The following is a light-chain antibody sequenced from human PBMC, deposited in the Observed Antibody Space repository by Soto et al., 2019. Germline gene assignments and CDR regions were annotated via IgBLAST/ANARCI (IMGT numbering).Light chain of an antibody. CDR2: KAS. CDR3: QQYNSYPL. CDR1: QSISSW. V-gene: IGKV1-5*03. J-gene: IGKJ4*01. Sequence: DIEMTQSPSTLSSSVGDRVTITCRASQSISSWLAWYQQKPGKAPKLRIYKASSLESGVPSRFSGSGSGTEFTLTISSMQPDDSATYYCQQYNSYPLFGGGTKVDIK.